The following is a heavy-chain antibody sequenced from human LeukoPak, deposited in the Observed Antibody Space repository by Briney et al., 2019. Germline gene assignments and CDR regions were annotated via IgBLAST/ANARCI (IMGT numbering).Heavy chain of an antibody. V-gene: IGHV6-1*01. CDR1: GDSVSSNSAA. D-gene: IGHD6-13*01. CDR3: VRGGGSGWYLSLDY. Sequence: SQTLSLTCAISGDSVSSNSAAWNWIRQSPSRGLEWLGRTYYRSKWYNDYAVSVKNRITINPDTSKSQFSLQLNSVTPEDTAVYYCVRGGGSGWYLSLDYWGQGTLVTVSS. J-gene: IGHJ4*02. CDR2: TYYRSKWYN.